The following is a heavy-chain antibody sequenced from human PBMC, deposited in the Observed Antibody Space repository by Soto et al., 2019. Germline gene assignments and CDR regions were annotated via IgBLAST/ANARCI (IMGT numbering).Heavy chain of an antibody. CDR3: ARQNHGGDSTSLDY. V-gene: IGHV5-10-1*01. J-gene: IGHJ4*02. D-gene: IGHD2-21*02. CDR1: GYRFANYW. Sequence: PGESLKISGEVSGYRFANYWSSWVRQMPCQGLQWLGTIDCSDSYNRYSPSFQGHVTISADRSLNTAYLHFTSLQASDTAIYFCARQNHGGDSTSLDYWGQGALVTVSS. CDR2: IDCSDSYN.